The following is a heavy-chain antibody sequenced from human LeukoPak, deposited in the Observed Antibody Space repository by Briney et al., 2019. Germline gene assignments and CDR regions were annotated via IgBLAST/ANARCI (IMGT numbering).Heavy chain of an antibody. Sequence: GGSLRLSCAASGFTFSSYGMHWVRRAPGKGLEWVAFIRYDGSNKYYADSVKGRFTISRDNSKNTLYLQMNSLRAEDTAVYYCAKDVASSWYEGAGFWGQGTLVTVSS. CDR2: IRYDGSNK. V-gene: IGHV3-30*02. CDR1: GFTFSSYG. D-gene: IGHD6-13*01. CDR3: AKDVASSWYEGAGF. J-gene: IGHJ4*02.